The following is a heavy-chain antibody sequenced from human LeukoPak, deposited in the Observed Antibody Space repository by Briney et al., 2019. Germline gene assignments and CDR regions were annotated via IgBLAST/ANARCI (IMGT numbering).Heavy chain of an antibody. Sequence: LGESLKISCKGSGYRFTSYWIGWVRQVPGKGLEWMGIIYPDDSDTRYSPSFQGQVTISADKSISTAYLQWSSLKASDTAMYYCARRSDCSSTSCSLGPSDYWGQGTLVTVSS. CDR2: IYPDDSDT. D-gene: IGHD2-2*01. CDR3: ARRSDCSSTSCSLGPSDY. CDR1: GYRFTSYW. J-gene: IGHJ4*02. V-gene: IGHV5-51*01.